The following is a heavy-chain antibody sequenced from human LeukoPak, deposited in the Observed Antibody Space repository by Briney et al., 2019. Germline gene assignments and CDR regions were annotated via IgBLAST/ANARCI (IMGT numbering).Heavy chain of an antibody. Sequence: GGSLRLSCAASGFTFSNHVMTCVRQAPGKGLEWVSAINDDGRNTYYADPVRGHFTISRDNSKKTLYQQMNSLRVDDTAIYYCAKRVPYRSSSVYLDSWGKGTLVTVSS. D-gene: IGHD6-6*01. CDR3: AKRVPYRSSSVYLDS. CDR2: INDDGRNT. V-gene: IGHV3-23*01. CDR1: GFTFSNHV. J-gene: IGHJ4*03.